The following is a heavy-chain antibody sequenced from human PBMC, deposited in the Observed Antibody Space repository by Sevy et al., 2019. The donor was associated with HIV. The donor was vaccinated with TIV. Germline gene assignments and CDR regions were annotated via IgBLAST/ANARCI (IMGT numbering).Heavy chain of an antibody. CDR2: IYWDDDK. CDR1: GFSLSTSGVG. V-gene: IGHV2-5*02. J-gene: IGHJ5*02. Sequence: SGPTLVNPTQTLTLTCTFSGFSLSTSGVGVGWIRQPPGKALEWLALIYWDDDKRYSPSLKSRLTITKDTSKNQVVLTMTNMDPFDTATYYCVHRPENYDILTGYLPNWFDPWGQGTLVTVSS. CDR3: VHRPENYDILTGYLPNWFDP. D-gene: IGHD3-9*01.